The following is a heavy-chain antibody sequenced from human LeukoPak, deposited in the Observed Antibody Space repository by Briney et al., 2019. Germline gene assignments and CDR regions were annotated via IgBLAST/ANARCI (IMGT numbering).Heavy chain of an antibody. Sequence: GGSLRLSCEASGFTFSSYAMSWVRQAPGKGLEWVSAISGSGGSTYYADSVKGRFTISRDNSKNTLYLQMNSLRAEDTAVYYCAKAPPPSPYYYDSSGYSGPPDYWGQGTLVTVSS. CDR1: GFTFSSYA. CDR2: ISGSGGST. V-gene: IGHV3-23*01. D-gene: IGHD3-22*01. CDR3: AKAPPPSPYYYDSSGYSGPPDY. J-gene: IGHJ4*02.